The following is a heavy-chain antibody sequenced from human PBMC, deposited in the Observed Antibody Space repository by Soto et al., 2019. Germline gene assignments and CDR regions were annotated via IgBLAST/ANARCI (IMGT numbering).Heavy chain of an antibody. CDR2: IYHSGST. V-gene: IGHV4-30-2*01. D-gene: IGHD5-12*01. Sequence: PSETLSLTCAVSGGSISSGGYSWSWIRQPPGKGLEWIGYIYHSGSTYYNPSLKSRVTISVDRPKKQFSLKLSSVTAADTALYCCARLRLTGGPVLYWGKGTLVTVSS. CDR1: GGSISSGGYS. CDR3: ARLRLTGGPVLY. J-gene: IGHJ4*02.